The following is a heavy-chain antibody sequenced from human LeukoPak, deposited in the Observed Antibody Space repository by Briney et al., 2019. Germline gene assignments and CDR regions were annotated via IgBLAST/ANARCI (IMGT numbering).Heavy chain of an antibody. CDR2: IYYSGSA. D-gene: IGHD6-13*01. J-gene: IGHJ4*02. V-gene: IGHV4-59*08. CDR3: ARLGSWTVGNDY. Sequence: SETLSLTCSVSGASISSYYWSWIRQPPGKGLEWIGYIYYSGSANYNPSLKSRVTISVDTSKNQFSLKLSSVTAADTAVYYCARLGSWTVGNDYWGQGTLVTVSS. CDR1: GASISSYY.